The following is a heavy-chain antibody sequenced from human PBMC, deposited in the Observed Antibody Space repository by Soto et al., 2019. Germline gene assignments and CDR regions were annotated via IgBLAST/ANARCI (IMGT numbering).Heavy chain of an antibody. CDR3: ARDLVPEEKDYYYGMDV. Sequence: GGSLRLSCAASGFTFSSYSMNWVRQAPGKGLEWVSYISSSSSTIYYTDSVKGRFTISRDNAKNSLYLQMNSLRDEDTAVYYCARDLVPEEKDYYYGMDVWGQGTTVTVSS. V-gene: IGHV3-48*02. CDR2: ISSSSSTI. D-gene: IGHD3-10*01. J-gene: IGHJ6*02. CDR1: GFTFSSYS.